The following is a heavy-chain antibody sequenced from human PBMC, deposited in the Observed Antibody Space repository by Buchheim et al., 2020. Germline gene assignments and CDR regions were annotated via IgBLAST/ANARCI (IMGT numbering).Heavy chain of an antibody. V-gene: IGHV3-30*18. CDR2: ISYDGSNK. D-gene: IGHD3-16*02. CDR1: GFTFSSYG. J-gene: IGHJ4*02. Sequence: QVQLVESGGGVVQPGRSLRLSCAASGFTFSSYGMHWVRQAPGKGLEWVAVISYDGSNKYYADSVKGRFTISRDNSKNTLYLQMNSLRAEDTAVYYCAKEDNYDYVWGSYRYWPAFVDYWGQGTL. CDR3: AKEDNYDYVWGSYRYWPAFVDY.